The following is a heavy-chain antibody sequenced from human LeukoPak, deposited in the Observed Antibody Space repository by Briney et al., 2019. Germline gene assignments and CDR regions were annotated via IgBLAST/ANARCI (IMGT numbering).Heavy chain of an antibody. CDR1: GGSISSYY. J-gene: IGHJ4*02. D-gene: IGHD5-18*01. V-gene: IGHV4-59*08. CDR2: IYYSGST. Sequence: SETLSLTCTVSGGSISSYYWSWLRQPPGKGLEWIGYIYYSGSTNYNPSLKSRVTISVDTSKNQFSLKLSSVTAADTAVYYCARQSFRQLWLFDYWGQGTLVTVSS. CDR3: ARQSFRQLWLFDY.